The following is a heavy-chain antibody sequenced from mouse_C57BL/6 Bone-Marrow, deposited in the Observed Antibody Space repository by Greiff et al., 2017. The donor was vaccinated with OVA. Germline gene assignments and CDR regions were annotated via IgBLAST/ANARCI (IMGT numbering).Heavy chain of an antibody. D-gene: IGHD1-1*01. J-gene: IGHJ1*03. CDR3: ARSYYGSSYGYFDV. V-gene: IGHV1-26*01. CDR2: IIPNNGGT. Sequence: VQLQQSGPELVKPGASVKISCKASGYTFTDYFMNWVKQSHGKSLEWIGDIIPNNGGTSYNQKFKGKATLTVDKSSSTAYMELRILTSEDSSVYYCARSYYGSSYGYFDVWGTGTTVTVSS. CDR1: GYTFTDYF.